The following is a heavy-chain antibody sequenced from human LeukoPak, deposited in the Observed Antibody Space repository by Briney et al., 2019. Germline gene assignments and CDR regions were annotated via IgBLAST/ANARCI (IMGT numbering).Heavy chain of an antibody. V-gene: IGHV1-69*05. J-gene: IGHJ6*03. CDR3: ATSTRRLYVGYYYMDV. CDR2: IIPIFGTA. Sequence: SVKVSCKASGGTFSSYAISWVRQAPGQGLEWMGGIIPIFGTANYAQKFQGRVTIITDESTSTAYMELSSLRSEDTAVYYCATSTRRLYVGYYYMDVWGKGTTVTVSS. D-gene: IGHD2-2*02. CDR1: GGTFSSYA.